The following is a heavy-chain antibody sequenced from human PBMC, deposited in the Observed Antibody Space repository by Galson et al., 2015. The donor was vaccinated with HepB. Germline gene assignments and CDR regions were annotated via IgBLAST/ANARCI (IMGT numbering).Heavy chain of an antibody. V-gene: IGHV3-11*01. J-gene: IGHJ3*02. Sequence: SLRLSCAASGFTFSDYYMSWIRQAPGKGLEWVSYISSSGSTIYYADSVKGRFTISRDNAKNSLYLQMNSLRAEDTAVYYCARQGVCSSTSCYTVPPLYDIWGQGTMVTVSS. CDR2: ISSSGSTI. CDR3: ARQGVCSSTSCYTVPPLYDI. CDR1: GFTFSDYY. D-gene: IGHD2-2*02.